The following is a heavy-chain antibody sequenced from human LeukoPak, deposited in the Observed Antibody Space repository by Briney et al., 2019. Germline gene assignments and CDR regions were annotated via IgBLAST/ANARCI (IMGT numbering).Heavy chain of an antibody. CDR3: ARATRTSGSSGYYYDY. D-gene: IGHD3-22*01. Sequence: ASVKVSCKASGYTFTSYYMHWVRQPHGQGLEWMGIINPSGGSTSHAQKFQGRVTMTRDLSTSTVYMELISLTSEDTAVYYCARATRTSGSSGYYYDYWGQGTLVTVSS. CDR2: INPSGGST. CDR1: GYTFTSYY. J-gene: IGHJ4*02. V-gene: IGHV1-46*01.